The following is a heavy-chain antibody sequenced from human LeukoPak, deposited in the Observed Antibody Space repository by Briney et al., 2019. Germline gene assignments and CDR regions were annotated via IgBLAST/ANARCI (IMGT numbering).Heavy chain of an antibody. D-gene: IGHD3/OR15-3a*01. CDR1: GFSLSTIGVG. Sequence: SGPTLVNPTQTLTLTCIFSGFSLSTIGVGVAWIRQPPGKALEWLALIYWDDDKRYSPSLRSRLTITKDTSKNRVVLTMTNMDPVDTATYYCAHIGQGYVSFDIRGQGTMVTVSS. V-gene: IGHV2-5*02. CDR3: AHIGQGYVSFDI. CDR2: IYWDDDK. J-gene: IGHJ3*02.